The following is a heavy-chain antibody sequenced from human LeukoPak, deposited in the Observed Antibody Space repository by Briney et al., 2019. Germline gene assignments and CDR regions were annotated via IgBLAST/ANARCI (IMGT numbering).Heavy chain of an antibody. V-gene: IGHV1-69*13. CDR3: ASIYGDSLDY. D-gene: IGHD4-17*01. CDR2: IIPIFGTA. CDR1: GYTFTSYD. Sequence: GASVKVSCKASGYTFTSYDINWVRQAPGQGLEWMGGIIPIFGTANYAQKFQGRVTITADESTSTAYMELSSLRSEDTAVYYCASIYGDSLDYWGQGTLVTVSS. J-gene: IGHJ4*02.